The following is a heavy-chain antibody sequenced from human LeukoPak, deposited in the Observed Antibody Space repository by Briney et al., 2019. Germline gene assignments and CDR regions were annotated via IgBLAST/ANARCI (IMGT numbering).Heavy chain of an antibody. CDR2: IYSGGTT. D-gene: IGHD4-23*01. J-gene: IGHJ3*02. Sequence: GGSLRLSCAASGFTVSSNHMSWVRQAPGKGLNWASIIYSGGTTYYADSVKGRFTISRDNSKNTLYLQMNSLRAEDTAVYYCARDADYGGSPDAFDIWGRGTIVTVSS. CDR3: ARDADYGGSPDAFDI. V-gene: IGHV3-53*01. CDR1: GFTVSSNH.